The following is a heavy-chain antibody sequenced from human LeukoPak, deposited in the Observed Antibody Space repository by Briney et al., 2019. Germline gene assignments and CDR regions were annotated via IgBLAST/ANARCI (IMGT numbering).Heavy chain of an antibody. Sequence: ASVKVSCKASGYTFTSYDINWVRQATGQGLEWMGWMNPNSGNTGYAQKFQGRVTITADESTSTAYMELSSLRSEDTAVYYCARGPYYDFWSGYPLFDYWGQGTLVTVSS. CDR3: ARGPYYDFWSGYPLFDY. J-gene: IGHJ4*02. D-gene: IGHD3-3*01. V-gene: IGHV1-8*03. CDR2: MNPNSGNT. CDR1: GYTFTSYD.